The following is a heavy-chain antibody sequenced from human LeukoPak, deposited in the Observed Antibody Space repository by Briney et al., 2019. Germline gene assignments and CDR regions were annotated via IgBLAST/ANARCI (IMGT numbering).Heavy chain of an antibody. V-gene: IGHV4-61*08. CDR2: IYYSGST. Sequence: SETLSLTCTVSGGSISSGGYYWSWIRQPPGKGLEWIGYIYYSGSTNYNPSLKSRVTISVDTSKNQFSLKLSSVTAADTTVYYCARDRGLLWFGELSNDAFDIWGQGTMVTVSS. D-gene: IGHD3-10*01. J-gene: IGHJ3*02. CDR1: GGSISSGGYY. CDR3: ARDRGLLWFGELSNDAFDI.